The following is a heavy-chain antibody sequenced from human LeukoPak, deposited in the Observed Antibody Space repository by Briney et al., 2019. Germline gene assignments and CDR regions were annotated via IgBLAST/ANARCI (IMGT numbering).Heavy chain of an antibody. Sequence: SVKVSCKASGGTFSSYAISWVRQAPGQGLEWMGGIIPIFGTANYAQKFQGRVTITADESTSTAYMELSSLRSEDTAVYYCARTNAYYDFWSGYCYWGQGTLVTVSS. CDR3: ARTNAYYDFWSGYCY. CDR2: IIPIFGTA. J-gene: IGHJ4*02. D-gene: IGHD3-3*01. CDR1: GGTFSSYA. V-gene: IGHV1-69*01.